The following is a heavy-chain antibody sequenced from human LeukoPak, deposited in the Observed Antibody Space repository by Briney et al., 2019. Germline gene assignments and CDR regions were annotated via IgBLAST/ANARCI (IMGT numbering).Heavy chain of an antibody. CDR2: ISGSGGST. J-gene: IGHJ4*02. CDR3: AKAPPSCGGDCYPPAPFDY. V-gene: IGHV3-23*01. D-gene: IGHD2-21*02. CDR1: GFTFSSYG. Sequence: GGSLRLSCAASGFTFSSYGMHWVRQAPGKGLEWVSAISGSGGSTYYADAVKGRFTITRDNSKNTLYLQMNSLRAEDTAVYYCAKAPPSCGGDCYPPAPFDYWGQGTLVTVSS.